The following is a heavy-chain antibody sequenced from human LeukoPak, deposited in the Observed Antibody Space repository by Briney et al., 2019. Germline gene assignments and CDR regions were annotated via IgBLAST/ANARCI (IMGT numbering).Heavy chain of an antibody. CDR2: IGFDSGNT. J-gene: IGHJ4*02. V-gene: IGHV3-48*01. D-gene: IGHD5-24*01. CDR1: GFTFSDYS. CDR3: ARDYKYAFDN. Sequence: GGSLRLSCAASGFTFSDYSMNWVRQAPGKGLEWISYIGFDSGNTNYADSVKGRFTISRDKAKNSLYLQMNSLRVEDTAVYYCARDYKYAFDNWGQGTLVTVSS.